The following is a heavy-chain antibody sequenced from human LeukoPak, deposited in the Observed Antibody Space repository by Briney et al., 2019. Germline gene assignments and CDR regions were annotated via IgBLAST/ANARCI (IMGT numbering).Heavy chain of an antibody. CDR3: ARSSTDYYYDSSGPRPYNWFDP. CDR1: GGSISSYY. CDR2: IYYSGST. V-gene: IGHV4-39*07. J-gene: IGHJ5*02. Sequence: SETLSLTCTVSGGSISSYYWSWIRQPPGKGLEWLGSIYYSGSTYYNPSLKSRVTISVDTSKTQFSLKLSSVTAADTAVYYCARSSTDYYYDSSGPRPYNWFDPWGQGTLVTVSS. D-gene: IGHD3-22*01.